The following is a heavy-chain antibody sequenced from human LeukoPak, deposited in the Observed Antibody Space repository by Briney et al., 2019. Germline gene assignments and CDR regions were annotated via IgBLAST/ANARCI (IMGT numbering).Heavy chain of an antibody. CDR3: ARPPGLAGHYSYYYGVDV. V-gene: IGHV3-66*04. CDR2: IYSGGNT. Sequence: LGGSLRLSCAASGFTVSNSYINWVRQAPGKGLEWVSIIYSGGNTYYADSVRGRFIISRDNSENTVYLQMNSLRAEDTAVYFCARPPGLAGHYSYYYGVDVWGQGTTVTVSS. CDR1: GFTVSNSY. J-gene: IGHJ6*02. D-gene: IGHD6-19*01.